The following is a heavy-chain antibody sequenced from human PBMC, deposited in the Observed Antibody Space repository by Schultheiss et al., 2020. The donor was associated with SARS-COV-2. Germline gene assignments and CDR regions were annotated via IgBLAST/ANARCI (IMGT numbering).Heavy chain of an antibody. CDR1: GGTFSSYA. D-gene: IGHD2-15*01. V-gene: IGHV1-69*13. Sequence: SVKVSCKASGGTFSSYAISWVRQAPGQGLEWMGGIIPIFGTANYAQKFQGRVTITADESTSTAYMELSSLRSEDTAVYYCARDEGKGGGSCYDLWGQGTLVTVSS. J-gene: IGHJ5*02. CDR3: ARDEGKGGGSCYDL. CDR2: IIPIFGTA.